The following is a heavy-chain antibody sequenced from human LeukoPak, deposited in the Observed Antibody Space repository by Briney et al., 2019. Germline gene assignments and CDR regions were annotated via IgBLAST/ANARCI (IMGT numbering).Heavy chain of an antibody. J-gene: IGHJ4*02. D-gene: IGHD3-3*02. CDR2: IYSGGST. Sequence: GGSLRLSCAASGFTVSSNYMSWVRQAPGKGLEWVSVIYSGGSTYYADSVKGRFTISRDNSKNTLYLQMNSLRAEDTAVYYCARVYRDHFWSGFSTYFDHLGQGTLVTVSS. CDR1: GFTVSSNY. CDR3: ARVYRDHFWSGFSTYFDH. V-gene: IGHV3-53*01.